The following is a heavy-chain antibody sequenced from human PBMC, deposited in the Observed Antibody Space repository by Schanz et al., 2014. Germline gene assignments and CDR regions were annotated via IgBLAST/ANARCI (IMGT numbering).Heavy chain of an antibody. D-gene: IGHD2-2*01. Sequence: EVQLVESGGGLVQPGGSLRLSCAASGFTFSSYWMSWVRQAPGKGLEWVANIKQDGSERYYVDSVKGRFTISRDNAKNSLYLQMNSLRAEDTAVYYCERFQSPHQPFDYWGRGTLVTVSS. CDR3: ERFQSPHQPFDY. CDR1: GFTFSSYW. CDR2: IKQDGSER. J-gene: IGHJ4*02. V-gene: IGHV3-7*01.